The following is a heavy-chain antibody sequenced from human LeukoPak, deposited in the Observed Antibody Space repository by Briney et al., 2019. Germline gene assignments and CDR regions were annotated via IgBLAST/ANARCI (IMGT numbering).Heavy chain of an antibody. CDR2: ISYDGSNK. V-gene: IGHV3-30*18. CDR3: AKEDVVVITIRYFQH. D-gene: IGHD3-22*01. J-gene: IGHJ1*01. CDR1: GFTFSSYG. Sequence: SGGSLRLSCAASGFTFSSYGKHWVRQAPGKGLEWVAVISYDGSNKYYADSVKGRFTISRDNSKNTLYLQMNSLRTEDTAIYYCAKEDVVVITIRYFQHWGQGTLVTVSS.